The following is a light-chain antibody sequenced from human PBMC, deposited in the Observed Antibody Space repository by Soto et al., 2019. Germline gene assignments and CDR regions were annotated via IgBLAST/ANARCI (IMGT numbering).Light chain of an antibody. CDR3: QQRSNWPVT. V-gene: IGKV3-11*01. J-gene: IGKJ1*01. CDR2: DAS. Sequence: EIVLTQSPGTLSLSPGERATLSCRASQSVSSYLAWYQQKPGQAPRLLIYDASTRATGISARFSGSGSVTDFTLTISSLEPEDVALYYCQQRSNWPVTFGQGTKVEVK. CDR1: QSVSSY.